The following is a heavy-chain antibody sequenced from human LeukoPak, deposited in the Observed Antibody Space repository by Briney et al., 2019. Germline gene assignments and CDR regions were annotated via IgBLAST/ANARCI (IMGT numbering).Heavy chain of an antibody. CDR3: ARLTTVTTEPRFPLD. V-gene: IGHV4-59*01. J-gene: IGHJ4*02. CDR1: GGSISSYY. CDR2: IYYSGST. D-gene: IGHD4-17*01. Sequence: SETLPLTCTVSGGSISSYYWSWIRQPPGKGLEWIGYIYYSGSTNYNPSLKSRVTISVDTSKNQFSLKLSSVTAADTAVYYCARLTTVTTEPRFPLDWGQGTLVTVSS.